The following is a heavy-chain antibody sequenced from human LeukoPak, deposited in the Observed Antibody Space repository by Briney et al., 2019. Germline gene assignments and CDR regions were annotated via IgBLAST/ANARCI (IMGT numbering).Heavy chain of an antibody. J-gene: IGHJ4*02. CDR3: ARGGRPNTAWGDY. Sequence: ASVKVSCKASGYTFTGYYMHWVRQAPGQGLEWMGWINPNSGDTNYAQKFQGRVTMTRDTSISTAYMELSRLRSDDTAVYYCARGGRPNTAWGDYWGQGTLVTVSS. CDR1: GYTFTGYY. CDR2: INPNSGDT. D-gene: IGHD5-18*01. V-gene: IGHV1-2*02.